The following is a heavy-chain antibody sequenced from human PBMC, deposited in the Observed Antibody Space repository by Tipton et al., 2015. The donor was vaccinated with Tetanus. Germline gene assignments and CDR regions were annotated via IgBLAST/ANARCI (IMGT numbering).Heavy chain of an antibody. D-gene: IGHD3-22*01. Sequence: TLSLTCTVSGDSICSSDYYWGWIRQPPGEGLEWIASVYYDGSAYYNPSLKSRITISIDTSGSQFSLKLHSVTAADTALYYCAREVVNSGYYSSKYYFDYWGQGTLVTVSS. CDR1: GDSICSSDYY. J-gene: IGHJ4*02. CDR3: AREVVNSGYYSSKYYFDY. CDR2: VYYDGSA. V-gene: IGHV4-39*02.